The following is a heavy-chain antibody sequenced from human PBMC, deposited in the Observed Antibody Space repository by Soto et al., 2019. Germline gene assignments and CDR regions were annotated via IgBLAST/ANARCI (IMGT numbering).Heavy chain of an antibody. V-gene: IGHV1-69*01. CDR3: ARDDSSSWSWFAP. D-gene: IGHD6-13*01. CDR1: GGTFSIYA. J-gene: IGHJ5*02. CDR2: TIPICGTS. Sequence: QVQLVQSGAEVKKPGSSVKVSCKASGGTFSIYAISWVRQAPGQRLEWMGGTIPICGTSNYAQKFQGRVTITADESTSTAYMELSSLRSEDTAVYYGARDDSSSWSWFAPWGQGTLVTVSS.